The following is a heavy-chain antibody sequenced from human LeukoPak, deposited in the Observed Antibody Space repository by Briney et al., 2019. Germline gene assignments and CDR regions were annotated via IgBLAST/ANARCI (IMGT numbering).Heavy chain of an antibody. D-gene: IGHD3-10*01. CDR1: GFTFSSYA. J-gene: IGHJ3*02. CDR2: ISYDGSNK. Sequence: GGSLRLSCAASGFTFSSYAMHWVRQAPGKGLEWVAVISYDGSNKYYADSVKGRFTISRDNSKNTLYLQMNSLRAEDTAVYYCARSSMVRGVTDDIWGQGTMVTVSS. CDR3: ARSSMVRGVTDDI. V-gene: IGHV3-30-3*01.